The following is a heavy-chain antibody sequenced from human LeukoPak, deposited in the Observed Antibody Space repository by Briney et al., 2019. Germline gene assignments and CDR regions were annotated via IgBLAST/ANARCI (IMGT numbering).Heavy chain of an antibody. CDR2: IKQDGSEK. D-gene: IGHD5-18*01. CDR3: ARDTGGGYSCYDC. CDR1: GFTFSSYW. J-gene: IGHJ4*02. V-gene: IGHV3-7*01. Sequence: GGSLRLSCAASGFTFSSYWMTWIRQAPGKGLEWVATIKQDGSEKYYVDSVKGRFTISRDNAMNSLYLQMNSLRAEDTAVYYCARDTGGGYSCYDCWGQGTLVTVSS.